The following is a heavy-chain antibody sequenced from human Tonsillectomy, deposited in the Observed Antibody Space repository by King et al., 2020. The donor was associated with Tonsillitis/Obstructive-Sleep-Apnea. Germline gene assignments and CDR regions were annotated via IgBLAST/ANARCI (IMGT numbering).Heavy chain of an antibody. CDR2: INSDGSST. J-gene: IGHJ6*03. CDR3: ARDTPNDFWSGLIYYYSYDMDV. D-gene: IGHD3-3*01. V-gene: IGHV3-74*01. Sequence: VQLVESGGGLVQPGGSLRLSCAASGFTFSSYWMHWVRQAQGKGLVWVSRINSDGSSTSYADSVKGRFTISRDNAKNTLYLQMNSLRAEDTAVYYCARDTPNDFWSGLIYYYSYDMDVWGKGTTVTVSS. CDR1: GFTFSSYW.